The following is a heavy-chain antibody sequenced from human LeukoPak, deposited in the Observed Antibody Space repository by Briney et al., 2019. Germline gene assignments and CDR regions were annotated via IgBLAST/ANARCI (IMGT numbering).Heavy chain of an antibody. CDR3: ARDYYDSSGYYFYYGMDV. CDR1: GFFLSSYW. J-gene: IGHJ6*02. V-gene: IGHV3-7*03. CDR2: IRQDGSEK. D-gene: IGHD3-22*01. Sequence: GESLRLSCAASGFFLSSYWMNWVRQAPGKGLEWVANIRQDGSEKHYVDSVKGRFTISRDNTKNSLYLQMNSLRAEDTAVYYCARDYYDSSGYYFYYGMDVWGQGTTVTVSS.